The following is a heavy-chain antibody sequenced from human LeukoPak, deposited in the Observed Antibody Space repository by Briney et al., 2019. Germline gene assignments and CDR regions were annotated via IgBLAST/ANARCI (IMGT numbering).Heavy chain of an antibody. CDR1: GFTFSSYA. CDR2: ISGSGGST. D-gene: IGHD4-11*01. V-gene: IGHV3-23*01. J-gene: IGHJ4*02. CDR3: AKARRTVTTPQY. Sequence: QAGGSLRLSCAASGFTFSSYAMSWVRQAPGKGLEWVSAISGSGGSTYYADSVKGRFTISRDNSKSTLYLQMNSLRAEDTAVYYCAKARRTVTTPQYWGQGTLVTVSS.